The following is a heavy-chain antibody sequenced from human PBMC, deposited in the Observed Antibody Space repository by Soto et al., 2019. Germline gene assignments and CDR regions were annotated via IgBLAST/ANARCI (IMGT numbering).Heavy chain of an antibody. CDR3: ARGNHRWLQLWYFDL. CDR2: IIPIFGTV. CDR1: GGTFSNYP. V-gene: IGHV1-69*12. D-gene: IGHD5-12*01. Sequence: QVQLVQAGDEVKKPGSSVKVSYKASGGTFSNYPISWVRQAPGQGLEWMGGIIPIFGTVNYAQKFQGRVTITADESTGTAYMELSRLRSEDTAVYYCARGNHRWLQLWYFDLWGRGTLVTVSS. J-gene: IGHJ2*01.